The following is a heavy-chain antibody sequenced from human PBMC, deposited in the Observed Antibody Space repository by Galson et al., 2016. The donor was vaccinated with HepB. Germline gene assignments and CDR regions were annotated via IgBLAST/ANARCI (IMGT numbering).Heavy chain of an antibody. D-gene: IGHD3-3*02. CDR1: GGTFDSYG. Sequence: SVKVSCKASGGTFDSYGFHWVRQAPGQGLEWMGGIIPRLGTPHYAQKFQGRVTVTEDRSTDTAFMELSSLTSDDTAVYYCATGVLVSQGFDYWGQGTQVTVSS. J-gene: IGHJ4*02. CDR3: ATGVLVSQGFDY. CDR2: IIPRLGTP. V-gene: IGHV1-69*10.